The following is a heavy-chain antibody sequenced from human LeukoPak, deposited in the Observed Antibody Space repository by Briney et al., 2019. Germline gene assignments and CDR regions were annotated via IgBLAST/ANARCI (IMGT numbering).Heavy chain of an antibody. J-gene: IGHJ5*02. CDR2: INHSGST. Sequence: SETLSLTCAVYGGSFSGYYWSWIRQPPGKGLEWIGEINHSGSTNYNPSLKSRVTISVDTSKNQFSLKLSSVTAADTAVYYCARGGFHSNYGMDWFDPWGQGTLVTVSS. D-gene: IGHD4-11*01. V-gene: IGHV4-34*01. CDR3: ARGGFHSNYGMDWFDP. CDR1: GGSFSGYY.